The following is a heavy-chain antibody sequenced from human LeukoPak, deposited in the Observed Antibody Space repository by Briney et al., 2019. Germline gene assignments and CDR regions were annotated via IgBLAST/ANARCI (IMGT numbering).Heavy chain of an antibody. Sequence: ASVKVSCKASGYTFTSYGISWVRQAPGQGLEWMGWISAYNGNTNYAQKLQGRVTMTTDTSTSTAHMELRSLRSDDTAVYYCARGDRYSSDWGWFDPWGQGTLVTVSS. CDR3: ARGDRYSSDWGWFDP. CDR1: GYTFTSYG. CDR2: ISAYNGNT. V-gene: IGHV1-18*01. D-gene: IGHD6-19*01. J-gene: IGHJ5*02.